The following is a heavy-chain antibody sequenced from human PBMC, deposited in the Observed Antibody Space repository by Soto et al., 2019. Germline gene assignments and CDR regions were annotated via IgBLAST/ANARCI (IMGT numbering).Heavy chain of an antibody. Sequence: SQTLSLTCVISGDSVSSNNVAWNSTRHSPSRGLEWLGRTYYRSKWYNEHAVSVKSRIIINPDTSKNQFSLQLNSVTRGDTAVYYCARSGNEGAVDYWGQGTLVTVSS. CDR3: ARSGNEGAVDY. J-gene: IGHJ4*02. D-gene: IGHD1-26*01. V-gene: IGHV6-1*01. CDR1: GDSVSSNNVA. CDR2: TYYRSKWYN.